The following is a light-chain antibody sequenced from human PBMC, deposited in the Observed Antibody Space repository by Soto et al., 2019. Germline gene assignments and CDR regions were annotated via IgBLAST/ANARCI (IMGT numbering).Light chain of an antibody. CDR1: SSDVGHYDY. Sequence: QSALTQPPSASGSPGQSVTISCTGTSSDVGHYDYVSWYQQQPGKAPKLMIYEVSKRPSGVPDRFSGSKFGYTASLTVSGLQAEDEADYYCSSYGGSNNLVFGGGTKLT. CDR3: SSYGGSNNLV. J-gene: IGLJ2*01. V-gene: IGLV2-8*01. CDR2: EVS.